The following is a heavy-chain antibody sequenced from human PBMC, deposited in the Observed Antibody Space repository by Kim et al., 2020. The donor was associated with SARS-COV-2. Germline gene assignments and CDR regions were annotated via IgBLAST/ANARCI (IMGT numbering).Heavy chain of an antibody. Sequence: NPPLKSRVTLSVATSKNQFSLKLSSVTAADTAVYYCARVRSYAHWYFDLWGRGTLVTVSS. CDR3: ARVRSYAHWYFDL. V-gene: IGHV4-34*01. J-gene: IGHJ2*01.